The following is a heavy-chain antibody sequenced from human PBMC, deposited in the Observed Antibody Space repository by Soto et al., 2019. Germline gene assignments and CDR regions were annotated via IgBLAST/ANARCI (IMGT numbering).Heavy chain of an antibody. V-gene: IGHV4-61*01. CDR2: IYYSGST. D-gene: IGHD4-17*01. CDR1: GGSVSSGSYY. Sequence: TLSLTCTVSGGSVSSGSYYWSWIRQPPGKGLEWIGYIYYSGSTNYNPSLKSRVTISVDTSKNQFSLKLSSVTAADTAVYYCARVATVVTNNLYDPSGRGTPVTVSS. J-gene: IGHJ5*02. CDR3: ARVATVVTNNLYDP.